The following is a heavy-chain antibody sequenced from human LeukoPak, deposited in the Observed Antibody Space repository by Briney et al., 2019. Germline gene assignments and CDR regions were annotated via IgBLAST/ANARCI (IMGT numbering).Heavy chain of an antibody. CDR2: VSSDGTT. CDR1: GDSVTSYY. D-gene: IGHD2-8*02. Sequence: SETLSLTCSVSGDSVTSYYWSWIRQPPGKGLEWIGYVSSDGTTNYTPSLRSRVIMSVDTAKNHISLSLTSLTAADMAIYYCARLDCTGDGCYNHWGQGTLVTVSS. CDR3: ARLDCTGDGCYNH. V-gene: IGHV4-59*08. J-gene: IGHJ4*02.